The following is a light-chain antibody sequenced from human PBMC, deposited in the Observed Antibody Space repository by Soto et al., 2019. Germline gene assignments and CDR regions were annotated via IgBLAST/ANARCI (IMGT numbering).Light chain of an antibody. CDR2: TAS. CDR3: QQAASFPFT. Sequence: DIPLTQSPASESAAVGDRINISCRASQPIKTWLAWYQQKPGKGPKLLIYTASTLETGVPSRFSGSGSGTDFTLTISSLQPEDAAIYSCQQAASFPFTFGPGAKV. V-gene: IGKV1-12*02. CDR1: QPIKTW. J-gene: IGKJ3*01.